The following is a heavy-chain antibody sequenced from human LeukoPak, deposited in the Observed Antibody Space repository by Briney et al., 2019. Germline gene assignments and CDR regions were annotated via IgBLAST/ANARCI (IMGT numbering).Heavy chain of an antibody. J-gene: IGHJ4*02. CDR3: MGRRTYYYDSSGCSDY. Sequence: GGSLRLSCAASGFTFSSYSMNWVRQAPGKGLEWVSYISSSSSTIYYADSVKGRSTISRDNAKNSLYLQMNSLRAEDTAVYYCMGRRTYYYDSSGCSDYWGQGTLVTVSS. CDR1: GFTFSSYS. D-gene: IGHD3-22*01. CDR2: ISSSSSTI. V-gene: IGHV3-48*01.